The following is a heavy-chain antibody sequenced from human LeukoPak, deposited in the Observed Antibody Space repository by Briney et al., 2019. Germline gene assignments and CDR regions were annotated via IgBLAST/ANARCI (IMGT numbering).Heavy chain of an antibody. CDR2: IYYSGST. CDR3: ARGRGYCSSTTCYAYFDY. V-gene: IGHV4-59*01. Sequence: SETLSLTCTVSGGSISSYYWSWIRQPPGKGREWMGYIYYSGSTNYNPSLKSRVTISVDTSKNQFSLKLSSVTAADTAAYYCARGRGYCSSTTCYAYFDYWGQGTLVTVSS. CDR1: GGSISSYY. J-gene: IGHJ4*02. D-gene: IGHD2-2*01.